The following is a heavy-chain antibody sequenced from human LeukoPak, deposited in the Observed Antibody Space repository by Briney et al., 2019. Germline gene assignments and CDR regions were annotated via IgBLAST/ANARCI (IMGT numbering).Heavy chain of an antibody. CDR1: GFTFSSYS. CDR2: ISSSSSYI. CDR3: ARDFRTYYYDSSGYYLDY. Sequence: GGSLRLSCAASGFTFSSYSMNWVRQAPGKGLEWVSSISSSSSYIYYADSVKGRFTISRDNAKNSLYLQMNSLRAEDTAVYYCARDFRTYYYDSSGYYLDYWGQGTLVTVSS. D-gene: IGHD3-22*01. V-gene: IGHV3-21*01. J-gene: IGHJ4*02.